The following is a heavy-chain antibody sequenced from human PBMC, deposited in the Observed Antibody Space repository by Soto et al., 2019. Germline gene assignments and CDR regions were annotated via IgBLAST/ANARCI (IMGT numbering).Heavy chain of an antibody. CDR3: ARDPGGTDFAEWTYYFDY. CDR2: ISYDGSNK. CDR1: GFTFSSYA. Sequence: QVQLVESGGGVVQPGRSLRLSCAASGFTFSSYAMHWVRQAPGQGLEWVAVISYDGSNKYYADSVKGRFTISRDNSKNTLYLQMNSLRAEDTVVYYCARDPGGTDFAEWTYYFDYWGQGTLVTVSS. J-gene: IGHJ4*02. D-gene: IGHD3-3*01. V-gene: IGHV3-30-3*01.